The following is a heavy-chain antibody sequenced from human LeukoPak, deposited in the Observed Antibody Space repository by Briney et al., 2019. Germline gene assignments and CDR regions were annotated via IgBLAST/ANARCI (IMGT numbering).Heavy chain of an antibody. CDR1: GGSISTFY. D-gene: IGHD6-6*01. CDR3: AREYRGLSSSSCWFDP. V-gene: IGHV4-59*12. CDR2: IHYSGST. Sequence: SETLSLTCTVSGGSISTFYWSWIRQPPGKGLECIGYIHYSGSTNYNPSLKSRVTISVDTSKNQFSLKLSSVTAADTAVYYCAREYRGLSSSSCWFDPWGQGTLVTVSS. J-gene: IGHJ5*02.